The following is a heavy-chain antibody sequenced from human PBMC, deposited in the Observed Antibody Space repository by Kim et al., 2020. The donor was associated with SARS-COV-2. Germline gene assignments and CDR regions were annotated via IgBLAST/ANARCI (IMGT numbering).Heavy chain of an antibody. CDR3: ARDMSYRGLRAAFDI. V-gene: IGHV3-30-3*01. CDR2: ISYDGSNK. Sequence: GGSLRLSCAASGFTFSSYAMHWVRQAPGKGLEWVAVISYDGSNKYYADSVKGRFTISRDNSKNTLYLQMNSLRAEDTAVYYCARDMSYRGLRAAFDIWGQGTMVTVSS. D-gene: IGHD3-10*01. CDR1: GFTFSSYA. J-gene: IGHJ3*02.